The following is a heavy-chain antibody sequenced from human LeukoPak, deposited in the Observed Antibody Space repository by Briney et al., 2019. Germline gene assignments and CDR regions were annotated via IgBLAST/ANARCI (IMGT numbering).Heavy chain of an antibody. CDR2: IYPGDSDA. D-gene: IGHD3-9*01. V-gene: IGHV5-51*01. CDR1: GYSFTNYW. Sequence: GESLKISCEASGYSFTNYWIGWVRQMPGKGLEWMGIIYPGDSDARYSPSFQGQVTFSADRSITTAYLQWSSLKASDTAMYYCARLGSFDWSFPGYYLDVWGKGTTVTVSS. J-gene: IGHJ6*03. CDR3: ARLGSFDWSFPGYYLDV.